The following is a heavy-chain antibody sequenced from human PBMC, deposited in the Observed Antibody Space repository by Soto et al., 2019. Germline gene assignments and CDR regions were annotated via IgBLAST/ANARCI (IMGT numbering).Heavy chain of an antibody. Sequence: VQLVQSGAEVKKPGASVKVSCKASGYTFSRSGISWVRQAPGQGLEWMGWISTYNGDTNYAQKVQGRVTMTTDTATSTAFMELMSLRSDDTALYYCARSGSVPYYYYGLDVWGQGTTVTVSS. CDR3: ARSGSVPYYYYGLDV. V-gene: IGHV1-18*01. J-gene: IGHJ6*02. D-gene: IGHD1-26*01. CDR2: ISTYNGDT. CDR1: GYTFSRSG.